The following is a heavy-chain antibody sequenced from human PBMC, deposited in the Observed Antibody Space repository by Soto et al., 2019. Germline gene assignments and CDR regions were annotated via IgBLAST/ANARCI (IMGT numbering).Heavy chain of an antibody. J-gene: IGHJ4*02. CDR3: ARDPRGSYYDYYFDY. Sequence: SETLSLTCAFYGGSFSGYYWSWIRQPPGKGLEWIGEINHSGSTNYNPSPKSRVTISVDTSKNQFSLKLSSVTAADTAVYYCARDPRGSYYDYYFDYWGQGTLVTVSS. D-gene: IGHD1-26*01. V-gene: IGHV4-34*01. CDR2: INHSGST. CDR1: GGSFSGYY.